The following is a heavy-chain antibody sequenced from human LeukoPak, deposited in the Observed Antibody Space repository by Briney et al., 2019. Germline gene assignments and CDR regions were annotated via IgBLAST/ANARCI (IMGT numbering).Heavy chain of an antibody. CDR1: GFTFSSYW. CDR3: AREKDYYDSSGYYYYYGMDV. CDR2: IKQDGSEK. J-gene: IGHJ6*02. Sequence: PGGSLRLSCAASGFTFSSYWMSWVRQAPGKGLEWVANIKQDGSEKYYVDSVKGRFTISRDNAKNSLYLQMNSLRAEDTAVYYCAREKDYYDSSGYYYYYGMDVWGQGTTVTVSS. D-gene: IGHD3-22*01. V-gene: IGHV3-7*01.